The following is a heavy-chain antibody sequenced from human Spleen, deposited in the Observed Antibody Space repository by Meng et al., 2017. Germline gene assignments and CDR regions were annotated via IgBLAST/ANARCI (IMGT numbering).Heavy chain of an antibody. CDR1: GFTFKNYA. CDR2: ISGSGGKT. J-gene: IGHJ4*02. D-gene: IGHD1-14*01. Sequence: GESLKISCAASGFTFKNYAMTWVRQAPGEGLEWVSVISGSGGKTYYADSVKGRVTISRDNSKNTVYLQMNSLRAEDTAVYYCAKDVGYNPAYYFYYWGQGTVVTVSS. V-gene: IGHV3-23*01. CDR3: AKDVGYNPAYYFYY.